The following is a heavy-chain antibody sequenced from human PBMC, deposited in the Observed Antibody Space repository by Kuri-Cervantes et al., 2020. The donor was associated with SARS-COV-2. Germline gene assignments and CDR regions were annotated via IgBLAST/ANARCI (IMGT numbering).Heavy chain of an antibody. Sequence: SVKVSCKASGGTFSSYAISWVRQAPGQGLEWMGGIIPIFGTANYAQKFQCRVTITADESTSTAYMELSSLRSEDTAVYYCARDVCSGGSCYHYYMDVWGKGTTVTVSS. J-gene: IGHJ6*03. D-gene: IGHD2-15*01. V-gene: IGHV1-69*13. CDR3: ARDVCSGGSCYHYYMDV. CDR1: GGTFSSYA. CDR2: IIPIFGTA.